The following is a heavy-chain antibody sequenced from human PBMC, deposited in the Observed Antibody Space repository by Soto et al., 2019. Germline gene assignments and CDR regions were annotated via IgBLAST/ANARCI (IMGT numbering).Heavy chain of an antibody. Sequence: PGGSLRLSCAASGLTFSSYAMSWVRQAPGKGLEWVSAISGSGGSTYYADSVKGRFTISRDNSKNTLYLQMNSLRAEDTAVYYCAKDPSYGYDFDYWGQGTLVTVSS. D-gene: IGHD5-12*01. CDR3: AKDPSYGYDFDY. CDR2: ISGSGGST. J-gene: IGHJ4*02. V-gene: IGHV3-23*01. CDR1: GLTFSSYA.